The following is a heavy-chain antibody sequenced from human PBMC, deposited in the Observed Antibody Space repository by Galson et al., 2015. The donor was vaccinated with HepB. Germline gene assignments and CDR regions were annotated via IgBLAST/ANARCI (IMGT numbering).Heavy chain of an antibody. CDR3: ARQGGWFPSDAFDI. Sequence: QSGAEVKKPGESLKISCKSSGYSFTSHLIGWVRQMPGKGLEWMGIIYPGAFDTRYSPSFQGQVTISADKSINTAFLQWSSLKASDTAIYYCARQGGWFPSDAFDIWGQGTMVTVSS. CDR2: IYPGAFDT. J-gene: IGHJ3*02. V-gene: IGHV5-51*01. D-gene: IGHD6-19*01. CDR1: GYSFTSHL.